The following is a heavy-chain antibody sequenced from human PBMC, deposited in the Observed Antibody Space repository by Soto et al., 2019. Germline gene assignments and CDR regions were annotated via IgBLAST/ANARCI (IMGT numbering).Heavy chain of an antibody. D-gene: IGHD1-1*01. CDR1: GLTFSSYA. J-gene: IGHJ4*02. Sequence: QVQLVESGGGVVQPGRSLRLSCAASGLTFSSYAMHWVRQAPGKGLEWVAVISDDGGNKYYADSVKGRFTISRDNPKNTLYLQMNSLRPEDTAVYYCASSFAGTTGTGIDYWGQGTLVAVSS. V-gene: IGHV3-30-3*01. CDR2: ISDDGGNK. CDR3: ASSFAGTTGTGIDY.